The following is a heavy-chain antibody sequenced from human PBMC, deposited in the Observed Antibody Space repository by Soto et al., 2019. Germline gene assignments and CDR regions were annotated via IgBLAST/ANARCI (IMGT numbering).Heavy chain of an antibody. CDR3: ARKQQWLPFDY. D-gene: IGHD6-19*01. CDR1: GDSVSNTNVA. Sequence: SPTLSLTCAISGDSVSNTNVAWNWIRQQPSRGLEWLGRTYYRSKWYNDSAVSVRSRIAINPDTSKNQFSLQLSSVTPVDTAVYYCARKQQWLPFDYWGPGTLVTVSS. V-gene: IGHV6-1*01. J-gene: IGHJ4*02. CDR2: TYYRSKWYN.